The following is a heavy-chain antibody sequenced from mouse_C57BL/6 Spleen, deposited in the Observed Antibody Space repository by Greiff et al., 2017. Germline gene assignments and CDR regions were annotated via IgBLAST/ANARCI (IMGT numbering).Heavy chain of an antibody. Sequence: QVQLQQPGAELVKPGASVTLSCKASGYTFTDYEMHWVKQTPVHGLEWIGAIDPETGGTAYNQKFKGKAILTADKSSSTAYMELRSLTSEDSAVYYCTRATRRSWFAYWGQGTLVTVSA. D-gene: IGHD1-1*01. V-gene: IGHV1-15*01. CDR1: GYTFTDYE. J-gene: IGHJ3*01. CDR2: IDPETGGT. CDR3: TRATRRSWFAY.